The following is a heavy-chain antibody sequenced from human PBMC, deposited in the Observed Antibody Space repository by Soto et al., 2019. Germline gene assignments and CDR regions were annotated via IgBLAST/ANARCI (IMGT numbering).Heavy chain of an antibody. V-gene: IGHV3-21*01. CDR2: ISSSSTYI. CDR3: ARDAYVTGRSRAFDN. J-gene: IGHJ3*02. D-gene: IGHD3-10*01. CDR1: GFTFSNYG. Sequence: EVQLVESGGGLVKPGGSLRLSCAASGFTFSNYGMIWVRQAPGQGPEWVSFISSSSTYICYADSVKGRLTISRDNAKNSLSLQMYSLRAEDTAVYYCARDAYVTGRSRAFDNWGQGTMVTVSS.